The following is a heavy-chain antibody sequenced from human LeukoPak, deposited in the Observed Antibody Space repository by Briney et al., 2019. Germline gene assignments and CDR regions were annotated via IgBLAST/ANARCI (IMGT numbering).Heavy chain of an antibody. Sequence: SETLSLTCSVSGGAIGSDGYYWNWIRQHPGKGLEWIGYIYYSGSASYNPSLKSRVTISVDTSKNQFFLRLSSVTAADTAVYYCARGSYYGFSGDSWGQGSLVTVSS. D-gene: IGHD3-10*01. CDR1: GGAIGSDGYY. CDR2: IYYSGSA. J-gene: IGHJ4*02. V-gene: IGHV4-31*03. CDR3: ARGSYYGFSGDS.